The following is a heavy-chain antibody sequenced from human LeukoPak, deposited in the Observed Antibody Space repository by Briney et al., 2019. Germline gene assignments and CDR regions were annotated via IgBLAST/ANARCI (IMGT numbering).Heavy chain of an antibody. CDR1: GFTFSSYA. D-gene: IGHD6-13*01. CDR2: ISYDGSNK. CDR3: ARDPYSSSWYGWFDP. J-gene: IGHJ5*02. V-gene: IGHV3-30*04. Sequence: GRSLRLSCAASGFTFSSYAMHWVRQAPGKGLEWVAVISYDGSNKYYADSVKGRFTISRDNAKNSLYLQMNSLRAEDTAVYYCARDPYSSSWYGWFDPWGQGTLVTVAS.